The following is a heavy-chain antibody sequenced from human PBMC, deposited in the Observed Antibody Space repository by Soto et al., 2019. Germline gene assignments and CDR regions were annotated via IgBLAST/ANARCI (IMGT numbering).Heavy chain of an antibody. CDR3: ARDPTIFGVVQNYGMDV. Sequence: ASVKVSCKASGYTFTTFGISWVRQAPGQGLEWMGWISAYNGYTNYAQKLQGRVTMTTDTSTSTAYMELRSLRSDDTAVYYCARDPTIFGVVQNYGMDVWGQGTTVTVSS. D-gene: IGHD3-3*01. V-gene: IGHV1-18*01. CDR1: GYTFTTFG. CDR2: ISAYNGYT. J-gene: IGHJ6*02.